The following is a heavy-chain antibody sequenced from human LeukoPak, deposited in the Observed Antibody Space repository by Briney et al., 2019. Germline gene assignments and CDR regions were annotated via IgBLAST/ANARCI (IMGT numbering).Heavy chain of an antibody. D-gene: IGHD6-19*01. J-gene: IGHJ4*02. Sequence: GGSLRLSCAASGFTFTDVWMSWVRQPPGKGLELVGLIISKSGGRTTDYAAPVKGRFTISRDDSDNMLYLQMKSLKAEDTSVYYCATHSNVWLLGNWGQGTLVTVSS. CDR2: IISKSGGRTT. CDR3: ATHSNVWLLGN. CDR1: GFTFTDVW. V-gene: IGHV3-15*01.